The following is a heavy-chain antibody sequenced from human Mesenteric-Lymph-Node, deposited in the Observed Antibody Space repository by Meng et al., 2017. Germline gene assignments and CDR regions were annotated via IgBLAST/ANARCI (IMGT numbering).Heavy chain of an antibody. V-gene: IGHV3-7*01. D-gene: IGHD3-10*01. CDR3: VHGGWFGNN. Sequence: GESLKISCAASEYTFKNYWMSWVRQAPGKGLEWVANIKEDGSEKNYVDSVKGRFTISRDNAKNSLYLEMNSLRAEDTALYHCVHGGWFGNNWGQGTLVTVSS. J-gene: IGHJ4*02. CDR1: EYTFKNYW. CDR2: IKEDGSEK.